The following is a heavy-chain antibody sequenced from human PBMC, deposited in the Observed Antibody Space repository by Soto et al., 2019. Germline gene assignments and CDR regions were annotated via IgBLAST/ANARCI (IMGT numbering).Heavy chain of an antibody. D-gene: IGHD1-26*01. J-gene: IGHJ6*02. CDR3: ASGSRLGGMDV. V-gene: IGHV4-59*06. Sequence: SETLSLTCTVSGGSISSYYWSWVRQPPGKGLEWIGYIYYSGSTYYNPSLKSRVTISVDTSKNQFSLKLSSVTAADTAVYYCASGSRLGGMDVWGQGTTVTVSS. CDR1: GGSISSYY. CDR2: IYYSGST.